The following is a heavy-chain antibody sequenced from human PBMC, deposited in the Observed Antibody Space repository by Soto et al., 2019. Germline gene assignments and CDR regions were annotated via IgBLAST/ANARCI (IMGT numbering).Heavy chain of an antibody. V-gene: IGHV1-18*01. J-gene: IGHJ6*02. D-gene: IGHD5-12*01. CDR3: ARASYEQTDSYYYGMDV. CDR1: GYTFTSYG. CDR2: ISAYNGNS. Sequence: QVQLVQSGAEVKKPGASVKVSCKASGYTFTSYGISWVRQAPGQGLEWMGWISAYNGNSNYAQKLQGRVTMTTDTSTSTAYMELRSLRSDDTAVYYCARASYEQTDSYYYGMDVWGQGTTVTVSS.